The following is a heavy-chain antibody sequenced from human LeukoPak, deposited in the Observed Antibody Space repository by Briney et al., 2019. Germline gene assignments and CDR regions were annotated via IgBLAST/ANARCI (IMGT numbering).Heavy chain of an antibody. J-gene: IGHJ4*02. V-gene: IGHV4-34*01. Sequence: SETLSLTCAVYGGSFIGYYWSWIRQPPGKGLEWIGEINHSGSTNYNPSLKSRVTISVDTSKNQFSLKLSSVTAADTAVYYCARGGKQWLANDYWGQGTLVTVSS. D-gene: IGHD6-19*01. CDR3: ARGGKQWLANDY. CDR2: INHSGST. CDR1: GGSFIGYY.